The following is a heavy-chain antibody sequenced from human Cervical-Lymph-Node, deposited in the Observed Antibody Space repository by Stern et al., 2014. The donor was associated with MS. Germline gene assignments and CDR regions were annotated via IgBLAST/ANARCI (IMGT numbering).Heavy chain of an antibody. D-gene: IGHD1-14*01. Sequence: VQLVESGGDLVKPGGSLKLSCAASGFTFSDYYMSWIRQAPGKGLEWISYISTESTYTNYAVSVRGRFTISRDDAKNSLYLQMNGLRAEDTAVYYCAARRHWGQGTLFSDSS. CDR2: ISTESTYT. CDR1: GFTFSDYY. V-gene: IGHV3-11*06. CDR3: AARRH. J-gene: IGHJ4*02.